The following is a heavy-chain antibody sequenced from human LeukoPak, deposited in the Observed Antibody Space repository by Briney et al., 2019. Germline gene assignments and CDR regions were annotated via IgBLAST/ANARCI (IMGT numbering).Heavy chain of an antibody. Sequence: GGSLRLSCAASGSTFSSYAMSWVRQAPGKGLEWVSAISGSGGSTYYADSVKGRFTIPRDNSKNTLYLQMNSLRAEDTAVYYCAKDRLDYYGSGSQTTSVYFDYWGQGTLVTVSS. V-gene: IGHV3-23*01. CDR3: AKDRLDYYGSGSQTTSVYFDY. CDR2: ISGSGGST. D-gene: IGHD3-10*01. CDR1: GSTFSSYA. J-gene: IGHJ4*02.